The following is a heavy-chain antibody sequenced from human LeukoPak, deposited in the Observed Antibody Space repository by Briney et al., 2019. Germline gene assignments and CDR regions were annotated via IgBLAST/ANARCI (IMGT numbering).Heavy chain of an antibody. CDR3: ARGEWSADAFDI. CDR2: INPSGGNT. V-gene: IGHV1-46*01. Sequence: ASVKVSCKTSGYSFTSYNLHWVRQAPGQRLEWMGIINPSGGNTNYAQKFQGRVTITADKSTSTAYMELSSLRSEDTAVYYCARGEWSADAFDIWGQGTMVTVSS. J-gene: IGHJ3*02. D-gene: IGHD3-3*01. CDR1: GYSFTSYN.